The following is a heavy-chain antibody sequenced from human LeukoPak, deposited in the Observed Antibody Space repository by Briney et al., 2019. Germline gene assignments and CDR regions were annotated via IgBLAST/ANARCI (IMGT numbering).Heavy chain of an antibody. CDR2: ISGSATST. CDR1: GFTFRSYG. V-gene: IGHV3-23*01. Sequence: GGSLRLSCAASGFTFRSYGMSWVRQAPGKGLEGVSTISGSATSTNYADSVKGRFTISRDNSKNTLYLQMHSLRAEDTAVYYCAKDLLRTVVVISAAGYYLDSWGQGTLVTVSS. D-gene: IGHD3-22*01. J-gene: IGHJ4*02. CDR3: AKDLLRTVVVISAAGYYLDS.